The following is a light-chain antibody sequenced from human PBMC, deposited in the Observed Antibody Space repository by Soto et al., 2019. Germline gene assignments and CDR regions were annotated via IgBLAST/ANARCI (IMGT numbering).Light chain of an antibody. Sequence: DSVMTQSPDSLAVSLGERATINCKSSQSVLYSSDNKNYLAWYQQKPGQSPKLLIYWASTRESGVPDRFSGSGSGTDFTLTISSLQAEDVAVYYCQQYYRTPRTFGQGTKVDIK. CDR1: QSVLYSSDNKNY. CDR2: WAS. CDR3: QQYYRTPRT. V-gene: IGKV4-1*01. J-gene: IGKJ1*01.